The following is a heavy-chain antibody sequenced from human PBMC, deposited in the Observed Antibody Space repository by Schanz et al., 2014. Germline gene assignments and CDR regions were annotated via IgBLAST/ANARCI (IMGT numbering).Heavy chain of an antibody. V-gene: IGHV3-48*01. J-gene: IGHJ3*01. CDR1: GITFGGYS. CDR2: ISGSSSTK. CDR3: ARDYESALSSPRHDAFDV. Sequence: EVQLVESGGGLAQPGGSLRLSCAASGITFGGYSMNWVRRAPGRGREWVSYISGSSSTKYYADSVKGRFTISRDNGKKSLYRKMNSVRAEDPAVYFCARDYESALSSPRHDAFDVWGQGTVVTVSS. D-gene: IGHD3-22*01.